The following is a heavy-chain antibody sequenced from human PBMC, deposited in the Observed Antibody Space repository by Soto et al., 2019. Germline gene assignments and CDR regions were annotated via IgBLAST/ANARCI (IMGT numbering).Heavy chain of an antibody. CDR1: GFGFSDVW. J-gene: IGHJ4*01. CDR3: ATEGEMSGASDWADYFDH. Sequence: QLVESGGGLVEPGGSLRLSCAASGFGFSDVWMTWVRQVPGKGLGWVGRIKRRYDDGTTDYAAAVKGRFTIARDDSKNTVYLQIDSLKTEDTAVYYCATEGEMSGASDWADYFDHWGQGNLVTVSS. V-gene: IGHV3-15*01. CDR2: IKRRYDDGTT. D-gene: IGHD2-15*01.